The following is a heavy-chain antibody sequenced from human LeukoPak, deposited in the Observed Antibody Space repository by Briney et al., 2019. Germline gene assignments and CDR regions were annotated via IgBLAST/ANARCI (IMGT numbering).Heavy chain of an antibody. J-gene: IGHJ4*02. D-gene: IGHD3-16*02. CDR3: ARGHYDYVWGSYRLLDYFDY. CDR1: GYTFISYA. CDR2: ISAYNGNT. V-gene: IGHV1-18*01. Sequence: ASVKVSCKASGYTFISYAMNWVRQAPGQGLEWMGWISAYNGNTNYAQRLQGRVTMTTDTSTSTAYMELRSLRSDDTAVYYCARGHYDYVWGSYRLLDYFDYWGQGTLVTVSS.